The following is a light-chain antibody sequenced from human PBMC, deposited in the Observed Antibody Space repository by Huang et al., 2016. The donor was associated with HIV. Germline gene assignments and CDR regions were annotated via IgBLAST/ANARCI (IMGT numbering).Light chain of an antibody. Sequence: DIQMTQSPSSLSASVGDTITVSCRASQSIRTYLNWYQCRPGRAPNLLIYSASNLQGCVPTRFSASGSGTHFTLTITGLRPEDFATYYCQQSFTMPYTFGQGTKLDLK. CDR3: QQSFTMPYT. CDR2: SAS. J-gene: IGKJ2*01. CDR1: QSIRTY. V-gene: IGKV1-39*01.